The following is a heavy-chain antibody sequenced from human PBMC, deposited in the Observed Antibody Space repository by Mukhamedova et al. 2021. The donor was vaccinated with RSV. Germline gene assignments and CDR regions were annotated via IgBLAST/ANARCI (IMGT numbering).Heavy chain of an antibody. CDR1: Y. D-gene: IGHD1-26*01. CDR3: VGFISTPGAFAS. V-gene: IGHV3-53*01. Sequence: YMIWVRQAPGKGLEWVSVLYRGGSTAYADSVKGRLIVSKDSSKNTLFLQISSLRVDYTATYYCVGFISTPGAFASCAPGVLVSVSS. J-gene: IGHJ4*02. CDR2: LYRGGST.